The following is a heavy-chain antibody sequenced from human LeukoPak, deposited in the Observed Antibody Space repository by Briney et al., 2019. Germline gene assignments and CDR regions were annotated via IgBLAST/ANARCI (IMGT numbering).Heavy chain of an antibody. J-gene: IGHJ4*02. V-gene: IGHV3-23*01. CDR3: AKDQWWEQLGGFDY. CDR1: GSTFSSYA. CDR2: ISGSGGST. D-gene: IGHD1-26*01. Sequence: QPGGSLRLSCAASGSTFSSYAMSWVRQAPGKGLEWVSAISGSGGSTYYADSVKGRFTISRDNSKNTLYLQMNSLRAEDTAVYYCAKDQWWEQLGGFDYWGQGTLVTVSS.